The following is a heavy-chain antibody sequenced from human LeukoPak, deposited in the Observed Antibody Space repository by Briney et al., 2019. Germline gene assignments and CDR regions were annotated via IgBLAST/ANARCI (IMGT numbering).Heavy chain of an antibody. CDR3: ARDVAAGFDAFDI. CDR2: IYYSGST. J-gene: IGHJ3*02. Sequence: SETLSLTCTVSGGFISSYYWSWIRQPPGKGLEWIGYIYYSGSTNYNPSLKSRVTISVDTSKNQFSLKLSSVTAADTAVYYCARDVAAGFDAFDIWGQGTMVTVSS. V-gene: IGHV4-59*01. D-gene: IGHD6-13*01. CDR1: GGFISSYY.